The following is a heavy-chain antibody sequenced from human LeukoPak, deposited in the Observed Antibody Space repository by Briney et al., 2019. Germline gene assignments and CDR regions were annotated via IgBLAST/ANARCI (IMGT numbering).Heavy chain of an antibody. J-gene: IGHJ4*02. CDR1: GYTLTELS. CDR3: ATARAGKTGTTWGH. Sequence: VASVKVSCKVSGYTLTELSMHWVRQAPGKGLEWMGGFDPEDGETIYAQKFQGRVTMTEDTSTDTAYMELSSLRSEDTAVYYCATARAGKTGTTWGHWGQGTLVTVSS. D-gene: IGHD1-1*01. V-gene: IGHV1-24*01. CDR2: FDPEDGET.